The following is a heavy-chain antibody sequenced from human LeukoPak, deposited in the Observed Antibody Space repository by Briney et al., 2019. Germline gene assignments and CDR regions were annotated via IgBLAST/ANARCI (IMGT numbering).Heavy chain of an antibody. CDR2: FDPEDGET. J-gene: IGHJ4*02. CDR1: GYTLTELS. V-gene: IGHV1-24*01. D-gene: IGHD5-12*01. CDR3: ATPNRYSGYDFDY. Sequence: GASVKVSCKVSGYTLTELSMHWVRQAPGKGLEWMGGFDPEDGETIYAQKFQGRVTMTEDASTDTAYMELSSLRSEDAAVYYCATPNRYSGYDFDYWGQGTLVTVSS.